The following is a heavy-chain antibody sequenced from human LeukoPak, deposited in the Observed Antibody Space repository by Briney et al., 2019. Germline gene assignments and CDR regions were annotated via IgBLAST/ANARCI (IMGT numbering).Heavy chain of an antibody. Sequence: SETLSLTCTVSGGSISSYYWSWIRQPPGKGLEWIGYIYYSGSTNYNPSLKSRVTISVDTSKNQFSLKLSSVTAADTAVYYCARRSKRFGSRWGYFDLWGRGTLVTVSS. CDR2: IYYSGST. CDR1: GGSISSYY. J-gene: IGHJ2*01. V-gene: IGHV4-59*12. D-gene: IGHD6-19*01. CDR3: ARRSKRFGSRWGYFDL.